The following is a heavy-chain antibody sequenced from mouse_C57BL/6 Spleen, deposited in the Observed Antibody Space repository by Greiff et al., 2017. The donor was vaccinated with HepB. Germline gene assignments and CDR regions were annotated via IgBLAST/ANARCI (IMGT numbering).Heavy chain of an antibody. V-gene: IGHV5-17*01. CDR3: ARDGSSYDDYAMDY. CDR1: GFTFSDYG. CDR2: ISSGSSTI. Sequence: EVKLMESGGGLVKPGGSLKLSCAASGFTFSDYGMHWVRQAPEKGLEWVAYISSGSSTIYYADTVKGRFTISRDNAKNTLFLQMTSLRSEDTAMYYCARDGSSYDDYAMDYWGQGTSVTVSS. D-gene: IGHD1-1*01. J-gene: IGHJ4*01.